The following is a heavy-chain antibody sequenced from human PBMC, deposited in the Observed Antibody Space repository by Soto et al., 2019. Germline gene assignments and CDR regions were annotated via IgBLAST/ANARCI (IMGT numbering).Heavy chain of an antibody. Sequence: QVQLQESGPGLVKPSETLSLTCTASGGSVSNSYWGWIRQPPGKGLEWVAYVYYSGSTNYNPSLGSRVTISVDKSKNQFSLKMTSVTGADTAVYYCARGRSHEWELLVQYFDYWGQGTLVTVSS. J-gene: IGHJ4*02. D-gene: IGHD1-26*01. CDR3: ARGRSHEWELLVQYFDY. CDR1: GGSVSNSY. V-gene: IGHV4-59*02. CDR2: VYYSGST.